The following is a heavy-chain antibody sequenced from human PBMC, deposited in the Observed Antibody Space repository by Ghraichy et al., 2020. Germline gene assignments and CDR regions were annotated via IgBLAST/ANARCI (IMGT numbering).Heavy chain of an antibody. CDR1: GDSISSSSYH. Sequence: SETLSLTCVVSGDSISSSSYHWAWIRQSPGKGLEWIGSIQYRGSTFYDTSLQSRLTISVDTSKNQISLRLRSVTAADTAVYYCARHSRVPPHYHYYGMDVWGPGTRVTVS. CDR2: IQYRGST. D-gene: IGHD3-16*01. J-gene: IGHJ6*02. V-gene: IGHV4-39*01. CDR3: ARHSRVPPHYHYYGMDV.